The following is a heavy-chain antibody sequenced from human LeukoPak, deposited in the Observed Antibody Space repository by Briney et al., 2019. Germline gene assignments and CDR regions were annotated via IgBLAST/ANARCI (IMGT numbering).Heavy chain of an antibody. J-gene: IGHJ2*01. V-gene: IGHV4-34*01. CDR3: ARVDSSGWSYWYFDL. D-gene: IGHD6-19*01. CDR1: GGSFSGYY. Sequence: PSETLSLTCAVYGGSFSGYYWSWIRQPPGKGLEWIGEINHSGSTYYNPSLKSRVTISVDTSKNQFSLKLSSVTAADTAVYYCARVDSSGWSYWYFDLWGRGTLVTVSS. CDR2: INHSGST.